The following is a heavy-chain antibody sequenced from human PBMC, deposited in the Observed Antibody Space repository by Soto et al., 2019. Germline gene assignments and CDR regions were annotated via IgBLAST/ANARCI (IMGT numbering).Heavy chain of an antibody. CDR1: GYTFTTYG. D-gene: IGHD1-26*01. Sequence: QVQLVQSGVEVNKPGASVKVSCKASGYTFTTYGSSWVRQAPGQGLEWMGWISPYDGDTNYADTLQGRVTLTTDTSTTTAYMELRCLRSDDTAMYYCARDHGGSYQADSFDPWGQGTLVIVSS. CDR3: ARDHGGSYQADSFDP. V-gene: IGHV1-18*01. CDR2: ISPYDGDT. J-gene: IGHJ5*02.